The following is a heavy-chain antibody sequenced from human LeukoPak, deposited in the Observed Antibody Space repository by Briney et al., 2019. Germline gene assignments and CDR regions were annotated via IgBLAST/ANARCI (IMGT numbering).Heavy chain of an antibody. CDR3: ARARLFIGSSQEFDY. J-gene: IGHJ4*02. V-gene: IGHV1-69*13. CDR1: GGTFSSYA. CDR2: IIPIFGTA. Sequence: SVKVSCKASGGTFSSYAISWVRQAPGQGLEWMGGIIPIFGTANYAQKFQGRVTITADESTSTAYMELSSLRSEDTAVYYCARARLFIGSSQEFDYWGQGTLVTVSS. D-gene: IGHD6-6*01.